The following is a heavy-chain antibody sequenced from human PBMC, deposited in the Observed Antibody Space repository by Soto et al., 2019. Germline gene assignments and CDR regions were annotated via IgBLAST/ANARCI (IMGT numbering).Heavy chain of an antibody. CDR2: IYSGGVT. CDR1: GFTVRSNY. V-gene: IGHV3-53*01. CDR3: ARGITREYTYGAYYFDY. Sequence: PGGSLRLSCAASGFTVRSNYMTWVRQAPGKGLEWVSVIYSGGVTYYADSVKGRFTISRDNCKKTMYLQMNSLRAEDTAVHYCARGITREYTYGAYYFDYWGQGTPVTVPS. J-gene: IGHJ4*02. D-gene: IGHD5-18*01.